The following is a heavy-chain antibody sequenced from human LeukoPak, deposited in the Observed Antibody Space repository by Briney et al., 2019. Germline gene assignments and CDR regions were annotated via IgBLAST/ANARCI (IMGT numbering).Heavy chain of an antibody. V-gene: IGHV4-61*01. J-gene: IGHJ4*02. D-gene: IGHD3-10*01. CDR1: GGSVSSGSYY. CDR2: IYYSGST. CDR3: ARDAMVRGVPFDY. Sequence: SETLSLTCTVSGGSVSSGSYYWSWVRQPPGKGLEWIGYIYYSGSTNYNPSLKSRVTISVDTSKNQFSLKLSSVTAADTAVYYCARDAMVRGVPFDYWGQGTLVTVSS.